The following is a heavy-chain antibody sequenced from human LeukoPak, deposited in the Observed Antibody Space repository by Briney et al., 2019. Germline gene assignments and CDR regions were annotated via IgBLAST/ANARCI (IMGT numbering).Heavy chain of an antibody. J-gene: IGHJ4*02. D-gene: IGHD3-10*01. Sequence: PGGSLRLSCAASGFTFSSYWMSWVRQAPGKGLEWVANIKQDGSEKYYVDSVKGRFTISRDNAKNSLDLQMSSLRAEDTAVYYCARGPQGALLWFGELLPDYWGQGTLVTVSS. CDR3: ARGPQGALLWFGELLPDY. CDR2: IKQDGSEK. V-gene: IGHV3-7*01. CDR1: GFTFSSYW.